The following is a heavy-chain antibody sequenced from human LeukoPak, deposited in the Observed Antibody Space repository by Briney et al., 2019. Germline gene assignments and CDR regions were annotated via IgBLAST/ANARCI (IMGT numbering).Heavy chain of an antibody. V-gene: IGHV3-73*01. CDR1: RFTFSSYA. CDR2: IRSKANSYAT. Sequence: GGSLRLSCAASRFTFSSYAMSWVRQAPGKGLEWVGRIRSKANSYATAYAASVKGRFTISRDDSKNTAYLQMNSLKTEDTAVYYCTGGGSYWGQGTLVTVSS. D-gene: IGHD1-26*01. J-gene: IGHJ4*02. CDR3: TGGGSY.